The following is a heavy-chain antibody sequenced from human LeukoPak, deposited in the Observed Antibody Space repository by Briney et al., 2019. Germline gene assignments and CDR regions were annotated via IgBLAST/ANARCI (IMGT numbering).Heavy chain of an antibody. J-gene: IGHJ4*02. CDR1: GFTFTSYW. CDR3: ARVLSYFGSGSYPAY. CDR2: VSPDGGRT. Sequence: PGGSLRLSCAASGFTFTSYWMHWVRQVPGKGLVWIAHVSPDGGRTDYAASVKGRFTVSIDNTNHILYLQMNRLTADDTAVYYCARVLSYFGSGSYPAYWGQGTLVTVSS. D-gene: IGHD3-10*01. V-gene: IGHV3-74*01.